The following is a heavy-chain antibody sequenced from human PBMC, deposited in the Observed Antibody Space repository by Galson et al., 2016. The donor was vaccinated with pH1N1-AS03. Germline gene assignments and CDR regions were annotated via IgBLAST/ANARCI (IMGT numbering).Heavy chain of an antibody. Sequence: ETLSLTCTVSGDAIGSYYWSWIRQPAGKGLQWIGRVYTSGSTNYHPSLKSRVTMSVDISKNQFSLKLNSVTAADTAVYYCAGLVGGSLDYWGQGTLVTVSS. D-gene: IGHD1-26*01. V-gene: IGHV4-4*07. CDR1: GDAIGSYY. CDR3: AGLVGGSLDY. CDR2: VYTSGST. J-gene: IGHJ4*02.